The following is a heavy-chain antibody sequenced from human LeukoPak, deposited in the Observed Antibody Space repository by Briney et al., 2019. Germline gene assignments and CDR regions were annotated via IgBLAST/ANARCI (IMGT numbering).Heavy chain of an antibody. CDR2: TYSVGTT. CDR1: GFIVSNNY. Sequence: GGSLRLSCAASGFIVSNNYMSWVRQAPGKGLEWVSVTYSVGTTYYADSAKGRFTISRDNSKNTLYLQMNSLRAEDTAIYYCARDRSAAGPKIYYYYGMDVWGQGTTVTVSS. V-gene: IGHV3-66*01. J-gene: IGHJ6*02. CDR3: ARDRSAAGPKIYYYYGMDV. D-gene: IGHD6-13*01.